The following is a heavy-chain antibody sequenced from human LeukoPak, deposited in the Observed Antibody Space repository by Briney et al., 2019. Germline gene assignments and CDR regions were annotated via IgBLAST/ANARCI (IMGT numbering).Heavy chain of an antibody. CDR2: ISSSSSTI. CDR3: ARDRQDSGYDMYAFDI. D-gene: IGHD5-12*01. Sequence: GGSLRLSRAASGFTFSSYSMNWVRQAPGKGLEWVSYISSSSSTIYYADSVKGRFTISRDNAKNSLYLQMNSLRAEDTAVYYCARDRQDSGYDMYAFDIWGQGTMVTVSS. V-gene: IGHV3-48*01. CDR1: GFTFSSYS. J-gene: IGHJ3*02.